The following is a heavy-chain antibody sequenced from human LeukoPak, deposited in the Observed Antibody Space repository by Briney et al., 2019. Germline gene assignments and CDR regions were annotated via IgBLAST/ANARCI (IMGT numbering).Heavy chain of an antibody. CDR2: IYTSGST. V-gene: IGHV4-61*02. J-gene: IGHJ4*02. Sequence: PSQTLSLTCTVSGGSISSGSYYWSWIRQPAGKGLEWIGRIYTSGSTNYNPSLKSRVTISVDTSKNQFSLKLSSVTAADTAAYYCARAHHSSSWYSPFDYWGQGTLVTVSS. CDR1: GGSISSGSYY. D-gene: IGHD6-13*01. CDR3: ARAHHSSSWYSPFDY.